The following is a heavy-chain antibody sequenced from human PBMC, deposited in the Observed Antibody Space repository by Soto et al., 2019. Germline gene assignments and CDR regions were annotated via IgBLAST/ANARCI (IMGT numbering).Heavy chain of an antibody. CDR2: IIPIFGTA. D-gene: IGHD3-3*01. Sequence: AVKVACKAPGGTFSSYAISWVRQAPGQGLEWMGGIIPIFGTANYAQKFQGRVTITADESTSTAYMELSSLRSEDTAVYYCARAPQPGYHFSCGPYQSSFVYWG. V-gene: IGHV1-69*13. J-gene: IGHJ4*01. CDR3: ARAPQPGYHFSCGPYQSSFVY. CDR1: GGTFSSYA.